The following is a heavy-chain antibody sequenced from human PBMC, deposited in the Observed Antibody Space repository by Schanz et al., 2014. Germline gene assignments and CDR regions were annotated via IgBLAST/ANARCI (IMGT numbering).Heavy chain of an antibody. Sequence: QVQLVQSGAEVKKPGASVRVSCKASGYSFGSHGMTWVRQAPGQGLEWMGWISAYNGHTTYAQKFQGRVTMTTDTSTSTAYMELSSLRSEDTAVYYCARGLGDERWLDLNEAFDIWGQGTIVTVSS. V-gene: IGHV1-18*01. J-gene: IGHJ3*02. D-gene: IGHD6-19*01. CDR1: GYSFGSHG. CDR3: ARGLGDERWLDLNEAFDI. CDR2: ISAYNGHT.